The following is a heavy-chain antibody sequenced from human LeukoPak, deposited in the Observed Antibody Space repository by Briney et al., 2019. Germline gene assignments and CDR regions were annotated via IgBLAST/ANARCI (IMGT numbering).Heavy chain of an antibody. D-gene: IGHD3-22*01. Sequence: PGGSLRLSCAASGFTFSSNYMSWVRQAPGKGLEWVSVIYSGGSTYYTDSVKGRFTISRDNSQNTLYLQMNSLRAEDTAVYYCARDNRYYYDSSGSYGEWGQGTLVTVSS. CDR2: IYSGGST. J-gene: IGHJ4*02. CDR3: ARDNRYYYDSSGSYGE. V-gene: IGHV3-53*01. CDR1: GFTFSSNY.